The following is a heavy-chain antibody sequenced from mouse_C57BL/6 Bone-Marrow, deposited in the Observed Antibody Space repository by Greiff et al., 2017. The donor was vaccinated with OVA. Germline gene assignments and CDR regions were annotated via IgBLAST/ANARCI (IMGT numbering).Heavy chain of an antibody. CDR3: ARHEEDPNYDYDEDAMDY. D-gene: IGHD2-4*01. Sequence: VQGVESGAELVKPGASVKLSCKASGYTFTEYTIHWVKQRSGQGLAWIGWFYPGSGSIKYNEKFKDKATLTADKSSSPVYMELSRLTSEDSAVYFCARHEEDPNYDYDEDAMDYWGQGTSVTVSS. J-gene: IGHJ4*01. CDR2: FYPGSGSI. V-gene: IGHV1-62-2*01. CDR1: GYTFTEYT.